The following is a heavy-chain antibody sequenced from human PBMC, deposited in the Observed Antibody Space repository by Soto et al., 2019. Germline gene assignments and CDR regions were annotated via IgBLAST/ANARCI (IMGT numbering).Heavy chain of an antibody. J-gene: IGHJ4*02. V-gene: IGHV6-1*01. D-gene: IGHD1-26*01. Sequence: QTLTLTCTISRHRVSLKSAARNWIRPSPSRGLEWLGRKYYRSKWYNEYAVSVKSRIIINPDTPKNQFSLQLNSVTPEDTAVYYCARSGNEGAVDYWGQGTLVTVSS. CDR3: ARSGNEGAVDY. CDR2: KYYRSKWYN. CDR1: RHRVSLKSAA.